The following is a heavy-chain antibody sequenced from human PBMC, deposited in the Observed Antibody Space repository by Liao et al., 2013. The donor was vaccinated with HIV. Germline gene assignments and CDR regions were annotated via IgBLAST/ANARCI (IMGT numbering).Heavy chain of an antibody. V-gene: IGHV4-39*07. CDR2: IFYGGST. J-gene: IGHJ1*01. CDR3: AREGYGANSASEYFQH. D-gene: IGHD4/OR15-4a*01. Sequence: QLQLQESGPGLVKPSETLSLTCTVSGGSISSGDYYWGWIRQPPGKGLEWIGNIFYGGSTYYNPSLKSRVTVSLDTSRNQFSLRVTSVTAADTAVYYCAREGYGANSASEYFQHWGQGTLVTVSS. CDR1: GGSISSGDYY.